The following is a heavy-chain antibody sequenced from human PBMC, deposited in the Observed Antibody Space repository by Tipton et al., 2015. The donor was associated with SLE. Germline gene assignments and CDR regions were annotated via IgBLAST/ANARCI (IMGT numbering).Heavy chain of an antibody. Sequence: QSGAEVKKPGSSVKVSCKASGGTFSSYAISWVRQAPGQGLEWMGGIIPILGTANYAQKFQGRVTITTDESTSTAYMELSSLRSEDTAVYYCASWDSSGYGAGAFDIWGQGTMVTVSS. D-gene: IGHD3-22*01. V-gene: IGHV1-69*05. CDR2: IIPILGTA. CDR3: ASWDSSGYGAGAFDI. CDR1: GGTFSSYA. J-gene: IGHJ3*02.